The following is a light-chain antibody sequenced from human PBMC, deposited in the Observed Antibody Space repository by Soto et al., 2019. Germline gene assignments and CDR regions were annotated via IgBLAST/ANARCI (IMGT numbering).Light chain of an antibody. Sequence: EIVLTQSPATLSLSPGERATLACRASQSVSSYLAWYQQNPGQAPRLLIYDASNRATGIPARFSSSASGTDFTVTIISIEPEDFAVYHCQQSSSWLPYTLGQGINMVIK. CDR1: QSVSSY. J-gene: IGKJ2*01. V-gene: IGKV3-11*01. CDR3: QQSSSWLPYT. CDR2: DAS.